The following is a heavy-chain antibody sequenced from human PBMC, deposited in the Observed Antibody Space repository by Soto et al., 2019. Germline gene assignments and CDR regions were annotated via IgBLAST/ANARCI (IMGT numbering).Heavy chain of an antibody. D-gene: IGHD3-3*01. J-gene: IGHJ5*02. CDR1: GYTFATYG. Sequence: ASVKVSCKASGYTFATYGINWVRQAPGLGLEWMGWISPYNGKTEFAEKFQGRVTMATDTSTSTAYMEVRSLRSDDTAVYYCARDPHDFWSSYFSGPWGQGTLVTVSS. CDR3: ARDPHDFWSSYFSGP. V-gene: IGHV1-18*04. CDR2: ISPYNGKT.